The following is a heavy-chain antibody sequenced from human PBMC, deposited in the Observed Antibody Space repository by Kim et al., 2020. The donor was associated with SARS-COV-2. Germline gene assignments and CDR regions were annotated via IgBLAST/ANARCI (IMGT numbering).Heavy chain of an antibody. CDR3: ARCCSPQIFDYDFWSAAREDWFDP. CDR1: GYTFTSYG. CDR2: ISAYNGNT. J-gene: IGHJ5*02. V-gene: IGHV1-18*04. Sequence: ASVKVSCKASGYTFTSYGISWVRQAPGQGLERMGWISAYNGNTNYAQKLQGRVTMTTDTSTSTAYMELRSLRSDDTAVYYCARCCSPQIFDYDFWSAAREDWFDPWGQGTLVTVSS. D-gene: IGHD3-3*01.